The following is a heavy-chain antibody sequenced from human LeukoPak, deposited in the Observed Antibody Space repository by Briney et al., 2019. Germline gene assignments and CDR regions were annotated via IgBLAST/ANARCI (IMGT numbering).Heavy chain of an antibody. J-gene: IGHJ6*03. CDR3: ARVKQQLVRLLGRDTTYYYYYYMDV. Sequence: PGGSLRLSCAASGFTFSRYSMNWVRQPPGKGLEWVSSITRSSIYIYYADSVKGRFTISRDNAKKSLYLQMNSLRVEDTAVYYCARVKQQLVRLLGRDTTYYYYYYMDVWGKGTTVTVSS. D-gene: IGHD6-13*01. CDR1: GFTFSRYS. CDR2: ITRSSIYI. V-gene: IGHV3-21*01.